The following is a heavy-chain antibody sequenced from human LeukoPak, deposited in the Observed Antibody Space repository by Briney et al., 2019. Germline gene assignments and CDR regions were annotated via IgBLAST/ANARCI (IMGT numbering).Heavy chain of an antibody. CDR2: INPSGGST. D-gene: IGHD3-22*01. CDR1: GYTFTSYY. V-gene: IGHV1-46*01. CDR3: ARVGYYDSSGYYYFGYAFDI. Sequence: ASVKVSCKASGYTFTSYYMHWVRQAPGQGLGWMGIINPSGGSTSYAQKFQGRVTMTRDTSTSTVYMELSSLRSEDTAVYYCARVGYYDSSGYYYFGYAFDIWGQGTMVTVSS. J-gene: IGHJ3*02.